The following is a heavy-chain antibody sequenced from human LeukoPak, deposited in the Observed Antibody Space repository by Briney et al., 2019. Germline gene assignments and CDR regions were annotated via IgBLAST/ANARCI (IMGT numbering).Heavy chain of an antibody. D-gene: IGHD1-26*01. CDR1: GFTFGNAW. Sequence: GGSLRLSCAATGFTFGNAWMNWVRQVPGKGLEWVGRIKSKTDGGTTDYAAPVKGRFIISRDDSKKTLYLLMNSLKNEDTAVYFCTTDSLRMGVTGLDYWGQGTLVTVSS. CDR2: IKSKTDGGTT. V-gene: IGHV3-15*07. CDR3: TTDSLRMGVTGLDY. J-gene: IGHJ4*02.